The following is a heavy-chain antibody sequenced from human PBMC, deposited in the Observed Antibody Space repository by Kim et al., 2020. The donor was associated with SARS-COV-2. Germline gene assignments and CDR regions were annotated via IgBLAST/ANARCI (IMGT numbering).Heavy chain of an antibody. Sequence: SGYIYYADAVKGRFTSSGDSAKNSLYLQMNSLRAEDTAVYYCARGYKSTVGYWGQGTLVTVSS. D-gene: IGHD1-20*01. J-gene: IGHJ4*02. V-gene: IGHV3-21*01. CDR2: SGYI. CDR3: ARGYKSTVGY.